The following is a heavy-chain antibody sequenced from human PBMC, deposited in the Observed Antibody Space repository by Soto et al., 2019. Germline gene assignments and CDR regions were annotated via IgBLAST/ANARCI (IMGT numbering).Heavy chain of an antibody. J-gene: IGHJ4*02. CDR1: GFTVSSNY. CDR2: IYSGGST. D-gene: IGHD6-19*01. CDR3: AREGNSSAVAGQYYFDY. Sequence: GGSLRLSCAASGFTVSSNYMSWVRQAPGKGLEWVSVIYSGGSTYYADSVKGRFTISRDNSKNTLYLQMNSLRAEDTAVYYCAREGNSSAVAGQYYFDYWGQGTLVTVSS. V-gene: IGHV3-53*01.